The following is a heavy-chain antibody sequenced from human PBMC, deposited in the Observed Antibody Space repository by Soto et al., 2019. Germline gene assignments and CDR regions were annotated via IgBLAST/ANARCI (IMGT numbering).Heavy chain of an antibody. D-gene: IGHD2-15*01. CDR2: ISAYNGNT. CDR1: GYTFTSYG. V-gene: IGHV1-18*04. CDR3: ARWEEVAATHYYYYYGMDV. Sequence: QVQLVQSGAEVKKPGASVKVSCKASGYTFTSYGISWVRQAPGQGLEGMGWISAYNGNTNYAQKLPGRVTMTTDTTTSTAYMELSSLRSDDTAGYYCARWEEVAATHYYYYYGMDVWGQGTTVTVSS. J-gene: IGHJ6*02.